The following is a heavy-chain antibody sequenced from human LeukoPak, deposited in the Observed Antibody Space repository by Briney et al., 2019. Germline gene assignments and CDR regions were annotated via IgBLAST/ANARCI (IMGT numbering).Heavy chain of an antibody. V-gene: IGHV4-38-2*01. D-gene: IGHD3-10*01. CDR3: ARVTRQGFGELSFDY. Sequence: PSETLSLTCAVSDYSISSGYHWAWIRQSPGKGLEWIGSMSHSGSTYYNPSLKSRVTISVDTSKNQLSVKLSSVSAADTAVYYCARVTRQGFGELSFDYWGQGTLVTVSS. J-gene: IGHJ4*02. CDR2: MSHSGST. CDR1: DYSISSGYH.